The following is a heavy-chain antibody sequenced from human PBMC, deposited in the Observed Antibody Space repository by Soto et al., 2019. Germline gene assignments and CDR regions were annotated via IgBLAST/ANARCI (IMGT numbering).Heavy chain of an antibody. CDR3: ARSIVVATALDS. CDR1: GYIFTSYV. Sequence: ASVKVSCKASGYIFTSYVMEWVRQAPGQRLEWMGWINAGNGNTKYSQKFQGRVTITRDTSASTAYMELSSLRSEDTAVYYCARSIVVATALDSWGQETLVTIS. CDR2: INAGNGNT. J-gene: IGHJ4*02. D-gene: IGHD2-21*02. V-gene: IGHV1-3*01.